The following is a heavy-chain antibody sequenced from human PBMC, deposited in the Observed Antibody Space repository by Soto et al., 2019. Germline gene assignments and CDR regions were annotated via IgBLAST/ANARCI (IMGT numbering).Heavy chain of an antibody. V-gene: IGHV3-23*01. D-gene: IGHD2-15*01. Sequence: PGGSLRLSCAASGFTFSSYAMSWVRQAPGKGLEWVSAISGSGGSTDYADSVKGRFTISRDNSKNTLYLQMNSLRAEDTAVYYCAKDSPPKIWTPYDAFDIWGQGTMVTVSS. J-gene: IGHJ3*02. CDR3: AKDSPPKIWTPYDAFDI. CDR2: ISGSGGST. CDR1: GFTFSSYA.